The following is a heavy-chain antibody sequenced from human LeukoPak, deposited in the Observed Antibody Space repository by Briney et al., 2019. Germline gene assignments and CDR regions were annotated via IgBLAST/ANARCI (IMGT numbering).Heavy chain of an antibody. V-gene: IGHV4-31*03. CDR3: ARSPVTIFGVVTHFDY. CDR2: IYYSGST. Sequence: PSQTLSLTCTVSGGSISSGGYYWSWIRQHPGKGLEWIGYIYYSGSTYYNPSLKSRVTISVDTSKNQFSLKLSSVTAADTAVYYCARSPVTIFGVVTHFDYWGQGTPVTVSS. D-gene: IGHD3-3*01. CDR1: GGSISSGGYY. J-gene: IGHJ4*02.